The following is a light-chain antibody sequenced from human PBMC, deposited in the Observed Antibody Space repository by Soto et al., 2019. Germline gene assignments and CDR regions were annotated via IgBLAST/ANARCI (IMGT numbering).Light chain of an antibody. V-gene: IGLV2-8*01. Sequence: QSALTQPPAASWSPGQSVTISCTGTSSDVGGYNYVSWYQQHPGKVPKLMIYEVSKRPSGVPDRFSGSKSGNTASLTVSGLQAEDEADYYCSSYAGINNFVVFGGGTKLTVL. CDR3: SSYAGINNFVV. CDR2: EVS. J-gene: IGLJ2*01. CDR1: SSDVGGYNY.